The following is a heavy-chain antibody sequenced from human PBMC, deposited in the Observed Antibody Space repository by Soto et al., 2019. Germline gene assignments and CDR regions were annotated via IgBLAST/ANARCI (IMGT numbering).Heavy chain of an antibody. V-gene: IGHV4-34*01. J-gene: IGHJ5*02. D-gene: IGHD3-9*01. CDR2: INHSGST. CDR3: GRAACSFCSRAVLHPDWGQRSCWFDP. CDR1: GGSFSGYY. Sequence: SETLSLTCAVYGGSFSGYYWSWIRQPPGKGLEWIGEINHSGSTNYNPSLKSRATISVDTSKNQFSLKLSSVTAADTAVYYCGRAACSFCSRAVLHPDWGQRSCWFDPWGQGTLVTVSS.